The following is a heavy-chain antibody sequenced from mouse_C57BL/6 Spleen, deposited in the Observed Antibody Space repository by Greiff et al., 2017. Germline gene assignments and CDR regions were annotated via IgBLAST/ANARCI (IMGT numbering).Heavy chain of an antibody. J-gene: IGHJ1*03. CDR3: ERLWIGHWYFDV. Sequence: EVKLVESGGGLVQPGGSLKLSCAASGFTFSDYYMYWVRQTPEKRLEWVAYISNGGGSTYYPDTVKGRFTISRDNAKNTLYLQLSRLKSEDTAMYYCERLWIGHWYFDVWGTGTTVTVSS. CDR2: ISNGGGST. CDR1: GFTFSDYY. V-gene: IGHV5-12*01. D-gene: IGHD2-14*01.